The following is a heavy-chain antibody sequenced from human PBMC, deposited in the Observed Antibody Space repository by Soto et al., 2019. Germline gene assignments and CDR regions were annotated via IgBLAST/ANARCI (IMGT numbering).Heavy chain of an antibody. Sequence: GESLKISCAASGFTFSSYSMNWVRQAPGKGLEWVSSISSSSSYIYYADSVKGRFTISRDNAKNSLYLQMNSLRAEDTAVYYCACYQPGCSYGYGLAYWGQGTLVTVSS. V-gene: IGHV3-21*01. CDR3: ACYQPGCSYGYGLAY. D-gene: IGHD5-18*01. J-gene: IGHJ4*02. CDR2: ISSSSSYI. CDR1: GFTFSSYS.